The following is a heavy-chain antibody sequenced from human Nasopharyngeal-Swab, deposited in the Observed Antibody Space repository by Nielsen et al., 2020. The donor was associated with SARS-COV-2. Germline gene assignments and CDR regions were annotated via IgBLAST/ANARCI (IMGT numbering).Heavy chain of an antibody. Sequence: GESLKISCAASGFTFSTYGMNWFRQAPGKGLEWISHITRSSSTIYYADSVKGRFTISRDNAKDSLYMQMNSLRAEDTAVYYCAKGQRTSGTRAFDIWGQGTMVTVSS. D-gene: IGHD1-1*01. CDR1: GFTFSTYG. J-gene: IGHJ3*02. V-gene: IGHV3-48*01. CDR2: ITRSSSTI. CDR3: AKGQRTSGTRAFDI.